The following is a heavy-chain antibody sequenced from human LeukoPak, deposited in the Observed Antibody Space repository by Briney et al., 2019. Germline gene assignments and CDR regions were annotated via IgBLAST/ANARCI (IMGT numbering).Heavy chain of an antibody. D-gene: IGHD3-10*01. V-gene: IGHV3-21*04. CDR3: AKVDGSGSYRYY. CDR2: ISSSSSYI. Sequence: GGSLRLSCAASGFTFSSYSMNWVRQAPGKGLEWVSSISSSSSYIYYADSVKGRFTISRDNAKNSLYLQMNSLRAEDTAVYYCAKVDGSGSYRYYWGQGTLVTVSS. J-gene: IGHJ4*02. CDR1: GFTFSSYS.